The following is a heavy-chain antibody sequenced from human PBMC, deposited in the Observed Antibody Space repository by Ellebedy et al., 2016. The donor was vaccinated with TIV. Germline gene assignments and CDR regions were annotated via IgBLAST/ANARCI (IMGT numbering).Heavy chain of an antibody. D-gene: IGHD3-10*01. V-gene: IGHV1-69*13. CDR1: GDTFRSYA. CDR2: IIPILGTT. J-gene: IGHJ5*02. Sequence: AASVKVSCKASGDTFRSYAISWARQAPGQGLEWMGGIIPILGTTNYAQKFQGRVTITADESTSTAYMELSSLSSEDTAVYYCARGGGHNWLDPWGQGTLVTVSS. CDR3: ARGGGHNWLDP.